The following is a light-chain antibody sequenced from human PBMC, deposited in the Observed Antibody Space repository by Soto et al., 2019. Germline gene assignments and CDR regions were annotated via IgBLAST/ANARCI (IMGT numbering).Light chain of an antibody. CDR3: CSYAGTYTWV. Sequence: QSVLTQPRSVSGSPGQSVTISCTGTSSDVGGYDYVSWYQQHPGRAPKVMIYDVSKRPSGVPNRFSGSKSGNTASLTISGLPTEDEADYYCCSYAGTYTWVFGGGTKLTVL. J-gene: IGLJ3*02. CDR2: DVS. CDR1: SSDVGGYDY. V-gene: IGLV2-11*01.